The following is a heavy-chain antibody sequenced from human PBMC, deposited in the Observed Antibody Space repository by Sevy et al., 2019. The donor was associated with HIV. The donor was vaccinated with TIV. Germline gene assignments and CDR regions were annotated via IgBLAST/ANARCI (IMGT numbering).Heavy chain of an antibody. D-gene: IGHD6-19*01. J-gene: IGHJ3*01. CDR3: ARQRGGWYEYDASDV. CDR1: DVSISSGTNY. V-gene: IGHV4-39*01. Sequence: LSLTCTVSDVSISSGTNYWGWIRQPPGKGLEWIGSIYYGGSTYYNPSLKSRVTVSADTSTNQFSLKLTSVTVADTAVYYCARQRGGWYEYDASDVWGQGTMVTVSS. CDR2: IYYGGST.